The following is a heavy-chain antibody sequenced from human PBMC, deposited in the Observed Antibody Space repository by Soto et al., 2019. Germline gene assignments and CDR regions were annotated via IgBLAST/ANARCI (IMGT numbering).Heavy chain of an antibody. D-gene: IGHD6-19*01. Sequence: SVTLSLTCAVSGGSISSYCWSWIRQPPGKGLEWIGYIYYSGSTNYNPSLKSRVTISVDTSKNQFSLKLTSVTAADTAVYYCARSRYTSGWWAPPFDYWGQGTMVTVSS. CDR1: GGSISSYC. CDR2: IYYSGST. J-gene: IGHJ4*02. CDR3: ARSRYTSGWWAPPFDY. V-gene: IGHV4-59*01.